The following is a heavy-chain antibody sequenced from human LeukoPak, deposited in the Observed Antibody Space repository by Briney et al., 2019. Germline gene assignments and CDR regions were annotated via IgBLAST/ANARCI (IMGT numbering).Heavy chain of an antibody. Sequence: PSETLSLTCAVYGGSLSGYYWSWIRQPPGKGLEWIGEINHSGSTNYNPSLKSRVTISVDTSKNQFSLKLSSVTAADTAVYYCARGSSWYDLDYWGQGTLVTVSS. D-gene: IGHD6-13*01. J-gene: IGHJ4*02. V-gene: IGHV4-34*01. CDR3: ARGSSWYDLDY. CDR1: GGSLSGYY. CDR2: INHSGST.